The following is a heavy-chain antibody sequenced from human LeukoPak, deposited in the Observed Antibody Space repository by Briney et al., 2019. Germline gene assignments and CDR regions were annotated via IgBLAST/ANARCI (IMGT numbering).Heavy chain of an antibody. Sequence: GSLRLSCAASGFTFSSYAMTWVRQAPGKGLEWIGSIYYSGSTYYNPSLKSRVTISVDRSKNQFSLKLSSVTAADTAVYYCARALEPIVVVPAGAFDIWDQGTMVTVSS. CDR3: ARALEPIVVVPAGAFDI. D-gene: IGHD2-2*01. CDR2: IYYSGST. V-gene: IGHV4-39*07. CDR1: GFTFSSYA. J-gene: IGHJ3*02.